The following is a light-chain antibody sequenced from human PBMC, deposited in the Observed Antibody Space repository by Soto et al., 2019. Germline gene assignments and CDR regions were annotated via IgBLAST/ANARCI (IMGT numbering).Light chain of an antibody. J-gene: IGKJ5*01. CDR2: GAS. V-gene: IGKV3-20*01. CDR3: QQYGNSRFT. Sequence: IVLTQSPGTLSLSPGDRATLSCRASQSVSSSYLAWYQQKPGQAPRLLIYGASSRATGTPDRFSGSGSGTDFTLTISRLEPEDFAVYYCQQYGNSRFTFGQGTRLEIK. CDR1: QSVSSSY.